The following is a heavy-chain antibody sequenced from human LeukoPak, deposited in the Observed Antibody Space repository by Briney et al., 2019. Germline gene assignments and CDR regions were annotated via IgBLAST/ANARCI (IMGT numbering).Heavy chain of an antibody. Sequence: GGSLRLSCAASGFTFSSYAMPWVRQAPGKGLEWVAVISYDGSNKYYADSVKGRFSISRDNSKNTLYLQMNSLRAEDTAVYYCARDPSFVVAAHTFDYWGQGTLVTVSS. J-gene: IGHJ4*02. V-gene: IGHV3-30-3*01. CDR1: GFTFSSYA. CDR3: ARDPSFVVAAHTFDY. D-gene: IGHD2-2*01. CDR2: ISYDGSNK.